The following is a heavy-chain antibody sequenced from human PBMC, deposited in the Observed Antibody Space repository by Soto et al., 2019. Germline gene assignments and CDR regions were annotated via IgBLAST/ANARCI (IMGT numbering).Heavy chain of an antibody. V-gene: IGHV1-2*02. J-gene: IGHJ4*02. D-gene: IGHD3-22*01. CDR3: ARARALYYYDTSGYFDY. Sequence: ASVKVSCKASGYTFTGYYMHWVRQAPGQGLEWMGWINPNSGGTNYAQKFQGRVTMTRDTSISTAYMELSGLRSDDTAVYYCARARALYYYDTSGYFDYWGQGTLVTVSS. CDR2: INPNSGGT. CDR1: GYTFTGYY.